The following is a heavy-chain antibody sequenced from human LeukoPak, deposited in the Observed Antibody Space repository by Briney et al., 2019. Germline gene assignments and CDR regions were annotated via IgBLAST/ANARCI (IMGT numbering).Heavy chain of an antibody. CDR2: IYHSGST. D-gene: IGHD3-22*01. V-gene: IGHV4-38-2*02. CDR3: ASQTPLYDSSPWYSDY. J-gene: IGHJ4*02. CDR1: GYSISSGYY. Sequence: SETLSLTCTVSGYSISSGYYWGWIRRPPGKGLEWIGSIYHSGSTYYNPSLKSRVTISVDTSKNQFSLKLSSVTAADTAVYYCASQTPLYDSSPWYSDYWGQGTLVTVSS.